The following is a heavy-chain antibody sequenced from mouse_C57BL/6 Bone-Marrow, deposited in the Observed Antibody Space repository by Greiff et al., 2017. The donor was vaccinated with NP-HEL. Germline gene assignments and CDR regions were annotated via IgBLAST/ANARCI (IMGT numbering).Heavy chain of an antibody. V-gene: IGHV14-4*01. J-gene: IGHJ2*01. CDR2: IDPENGDT. CDR1: GFNIKDDY. Sequence: EVQLQESGAELVRPGASVKLSCTASGFNIKDDYMHWVKQRPEQGLEWIGWIDPENGDTKYASKFQGKATITADTSSNTAYLQLSSLTSEDTAVYYCTTYDGYLDYWGQGTTLTVSS. D-gene: IGHD2-3*01. CDR3: TTYDGYLDY.